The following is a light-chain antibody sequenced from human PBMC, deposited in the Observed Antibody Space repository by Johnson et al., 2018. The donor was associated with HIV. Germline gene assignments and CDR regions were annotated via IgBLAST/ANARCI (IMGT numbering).Light chain of an antibody. CDR3: GTWDSSLSACGV. J-gene: IGLJ1*01. CDR2: DNN. V-gene: IGLV1-51*01. Sequence: QAVLTQPPSVCAAPGQKVTISCSGSSSNIGNNYVSWYQQLPGTAPKLLIYDNNKRPSGIPDRFSASKSGTSATLGITGLQAGDGADYYCGTWDSSLSACGVFVTWTKVTVL. CDR1: SSNIGNNY.